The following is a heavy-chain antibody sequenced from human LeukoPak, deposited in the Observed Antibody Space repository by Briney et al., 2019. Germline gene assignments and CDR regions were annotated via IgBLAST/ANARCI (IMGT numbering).Heavy chain of an antibody. CDR3: ARDIVVVPAANRDAFDI. CDR1: GYTFTSYG. Sequence: GASVKVSCKASGYTFTSYGISWVRQAPGQGLEWMGWISAYNGNTNCAQKLQGRVTMTTDTSTSTAYMELRSLRSDDTAVYYCARDIVVVPAANRDAFDIWGQGTMVTVSS. J-gene: IGHJ3*02. D-gene: IGHD2-2*01. V-gene: IGHV1-18*01. CDR2: ISAYNGNT.